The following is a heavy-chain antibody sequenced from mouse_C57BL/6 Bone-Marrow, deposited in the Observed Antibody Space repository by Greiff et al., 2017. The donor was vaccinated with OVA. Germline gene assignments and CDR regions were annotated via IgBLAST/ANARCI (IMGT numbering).Heavy chain of an antibody. V-gene: IGHV1-4*01. CDR2: INPSSGYT. J-gene: IGHJ1*03. CDR1: GYTFTSYT. Sequence: VKLVESGAELARPGASVKMSCKASGYTFTSYTMHWVKQRPGQGLEWIGYINPSSGYTKYNQKFKDKATLTADKSSSTAYMQLSSLTSEDSAVYYCARGWDWYFDVWGTGTTVTVSS. D-gene: IGHD2-3*01. CDR3: ARGWDWYFDV.